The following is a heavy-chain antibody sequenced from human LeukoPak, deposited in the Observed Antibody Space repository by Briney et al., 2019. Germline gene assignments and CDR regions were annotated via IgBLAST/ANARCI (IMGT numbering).Heavy chain of an antibody. Sequence: GGSLRLSCAASGFTFSSFDMHWVRHATGKGLEWVSAIGSAGDTYYPDSVKGRFTVSRENAKNSLYLQMNSLRAGDTAVYYCARRHPLSSYYGLDVWGLGTTVTVSS. D-gene: IGHD2-2*01. J-gene: IGHJ6*02. CDR1: GFTFSSFD. CDR3: ARRHPLSSYYGLDV. V-gene: IGHV3-13*04. CDR2: IGSAGDT.